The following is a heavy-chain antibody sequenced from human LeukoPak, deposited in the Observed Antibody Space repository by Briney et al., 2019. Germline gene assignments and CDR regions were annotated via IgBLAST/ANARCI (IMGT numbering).Heavy chain of an antibody. V-gene: IGHV3-23*01. CDR2: ISNSGDAT. CDR3: AKAPPYTKYFDY. CDR1: GFTFSSYA. J-gene: IGHJ4*02. D-gene: IGHD1-1*01. Sequence: QPGGSLRLSCAASGFTFSSYAMSWVRQAPGKGLEWVSTISNSGDATFYADAVKGRFTISRDNSKNTLYLQMYSLRAEDTAIYYCAKAPPYTKYFDYWGQGTLLTVSS.